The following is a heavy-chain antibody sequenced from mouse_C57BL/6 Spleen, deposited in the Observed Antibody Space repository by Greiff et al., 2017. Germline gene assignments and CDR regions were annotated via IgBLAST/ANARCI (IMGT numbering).Heavy chain of an antibody. CDR3: ARSGTGYWYFDV. CDR1: GYTFTDYY. Sequence: VQLKQSGPVLVKPGASVKMSCKASGYTFTDYYMNWVKQSHGKSLEWIGVINPYNGGTSYNQKFKGKATLTVDKSSSTAYMELNSLTSEDSAVYYCARSGTGYWYFDVWGTGTTVTVSS. D-gene: IGHD3-2*02. V-gene: IGHV1-19*01. CDR2: INPYNGGT. J-gene: IGHJ1*03.